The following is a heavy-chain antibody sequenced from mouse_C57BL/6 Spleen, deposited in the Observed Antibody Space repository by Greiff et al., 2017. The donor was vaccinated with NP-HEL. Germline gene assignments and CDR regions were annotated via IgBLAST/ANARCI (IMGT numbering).Heavy chain of an antibody. CDR3: ARKVIGNYAMDY. V-gene: IGHV1-69*01. CDR1: GYTFTSYW. D-gene: IGHD2-14*01. Sequence: VQLQQPGAELVMPGASVKLSCKASGYTFTSYWMHWVKQRPGQGLEWIGEIDPSDSYTNYNQKFKGKSTMTVDKSSSTAYMQLSSLTSEDSAVYYCARKVIGNYAMDYWGQGTSVTVSS. J-gene: IGHJ4*01. CDR2: IDPSDSYT.